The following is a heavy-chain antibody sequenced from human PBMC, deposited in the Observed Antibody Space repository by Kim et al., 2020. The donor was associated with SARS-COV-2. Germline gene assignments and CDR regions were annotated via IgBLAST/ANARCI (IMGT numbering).Heavy chain of an antibody. CDR2: INTNTGNP. Sequence: ASVKVSCKASGYTFSNNAMNWVRQAPGQGLEWMGWINTNTGNPTYARGFTGRFVFSLDTSVSTAYLQIRSLKAEDTAVYYCARDAPGTEAGLDSFDIWGQGTMVIVSS. CDR3: ARDAPGTEAGLDSFDI. D-gene: IGHD2-8*02. CDR1: GYTFSNNA. V-gene: IGHV7-4-1*02. J-gene: IGHJ3*02.